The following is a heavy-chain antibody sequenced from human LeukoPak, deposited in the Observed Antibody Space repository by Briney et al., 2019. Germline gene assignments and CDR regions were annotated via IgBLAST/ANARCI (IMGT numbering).Heavy chain of an antibody. Sequence: PSETLSLTCTVSGGSIGSYFWTWIRQPPGKELEWIGYIYYSGNTNYNPSLKSRVTISVDTSKNQFSLKLTSVTAADTAVYYCARVWNDDRNFFDYWGPGTLVTVSS. V-gene: IGHV4-59*01. D-gene: IGHD1-1*01. CDR1: GGSIGSYF. CDR3: ARVWNDDRNFFDY. CDR2: IYYSGNT. J-gene: IGHJ4*02.